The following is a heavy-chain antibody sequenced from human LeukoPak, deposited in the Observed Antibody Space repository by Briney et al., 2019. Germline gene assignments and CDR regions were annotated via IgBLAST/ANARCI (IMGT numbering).Heavy chain of an antibody. CDR1: GYTFTSYG. CDR3: ATGHYYGSGSYDY. Sequence: ASVKVSCKASGYTFTSYGISWVRQAPGQGLEWMGWISAYNGNTNYAQKLQGRVTMTTDTSTSTDYMELRSLRYDDTAVYYCATGHYYGSGSYDYWGQGTLVTVSS. V-gene: IGHV1-18*01. CDR2: ISAYNGNT. D-gene: IGHD3-10*01. J-gene: IGHJ4*02.